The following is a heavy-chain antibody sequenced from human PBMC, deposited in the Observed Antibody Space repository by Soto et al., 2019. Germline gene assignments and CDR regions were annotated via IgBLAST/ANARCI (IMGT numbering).Heavy chain of an antibody. CDR3: AKGAQAAAVLDH. CDR2: ISFDGKNR. V-gene: IGHV3-30*18. Sequence: QVQLLESGGGVVQPGRSLKLSCTTSGFTFSLYGMHWVRQAPGKGLEWLAVISFDGKNRYYADSVKGRLTISRDNSKTTLSLQMSNLRADDTAVYFCAKGAQAAAVLDHWGQGALVTVAS. D-gene: IGHD6-25*01. CDR1: GFTFSLYG. J-gene: IGHJ4*02.